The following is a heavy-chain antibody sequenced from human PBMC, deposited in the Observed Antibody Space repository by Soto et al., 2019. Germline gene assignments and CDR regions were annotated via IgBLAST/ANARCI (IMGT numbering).Heavy chain of an antibody. V-gene: IGHV3-23*01. CDR3: AKAGSGSYYLFDAFDI. CDR1: GFTFSSYA. J-gene: IGHJ3*02. CDR2: ISGSGGST. Sequence: EVQLLESGGGLVQPGGSLRLSCAASGFTFSSYAMSWVRQAPGKGLEWVSAISGSGGSTYYADSVKGRFTISRDNSTNTLYLQMNSLRAEDTAVYYCAKAGSGSYYLFDAFDIWGQGTMVTVSS. D-gene: IGHD1-26*01.